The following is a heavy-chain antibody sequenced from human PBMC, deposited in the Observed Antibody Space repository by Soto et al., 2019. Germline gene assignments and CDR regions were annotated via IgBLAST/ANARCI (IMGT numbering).Heavy chain of an antibody. D-gene: IGHD3-22*01. V-gene: IGHV4-31*03. J-gene: IGHJ4*02. CDR3: ARGTYYYDSSGYYPFDY. Sequence: SETLSLTCTVSGGSISSAGYYWSWIRQHPGKGLEWIGYIYYSGSTYYNPSLKSRVTISVDTSKNQFSLKLSSVTAADTAVYYCARGTYYYDSSGYYPFDYWGQRTLVTVSS. CDR2: IYYSGST. CDR1: GGSISSAGYY.